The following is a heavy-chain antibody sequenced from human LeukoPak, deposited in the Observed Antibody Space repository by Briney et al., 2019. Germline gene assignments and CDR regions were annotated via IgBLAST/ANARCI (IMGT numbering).Heavy chain of an antibody. CDR3: ARGWATVATTVAFDI. V-gene: IGHV4-34*01. J-gene: IGHJ3*02. CDR2: INHSGST. D-gene: IGHD4-17*01. Sequence: SETLSLTCVVYGGSFSGYYWSWIRQPPGKGPEWIGEINHSGSTNYNPSLKSRVTISVDTSKNQFSLKLNSVTAADRAVYYCARGWATVATTVAFDIWGQGTMVTVSS. CDR1: GGSFSGYY.